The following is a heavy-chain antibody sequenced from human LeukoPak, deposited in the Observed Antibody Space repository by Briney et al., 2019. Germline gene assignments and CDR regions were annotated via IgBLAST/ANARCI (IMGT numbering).Heavy chain of an antibody. Sequence: GGSLRLSCAASGFTFSSYAMSCVRQAPGKGVGWVSGISGSGDNTYYADSVKGRFTISRDNSKNTLYLQMNSLRADDTAVYYCAKGGLVHRFDPWGQGTLVTVSS. J-gene: IGHJ5*02. CDR1: GFTFSSYA. CDR3: AKGGLVHRFDP. V-gene: IGHV3-23*01. D-gene: IGHD2-8*02. CDR2: ISGSGDNT.